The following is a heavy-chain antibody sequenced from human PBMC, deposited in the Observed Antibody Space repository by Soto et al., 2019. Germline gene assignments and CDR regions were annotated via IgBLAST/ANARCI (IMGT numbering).Heavy chain of an antibody. CDR1: GYTFTSYA. Sequence: GASVKVSCKASGYTFTSYAMHWVRQAPGQRLEWMGWINAGNGNTKYSQKFQGRVTITRDTSASTAYMELSSLRSEDTAVYHCARALRYYDSSGYYPWGQGTQVTVS. CDR3: ARALRYYDSSGYYP. J-gene: IGHJ5*02. CDR2: INAGNGNT. D-gene: IGHD3-22*01. V-gene: IGHV1-3*01.